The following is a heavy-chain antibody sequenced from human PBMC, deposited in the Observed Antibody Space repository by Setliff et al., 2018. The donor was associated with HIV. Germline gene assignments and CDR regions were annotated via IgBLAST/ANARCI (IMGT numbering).Heavy chain of an antibody. V-gene: IGHV4-59*01. Sequence: PSETLSLTCTVSGGSISSYYGSWIRQPPGKGLEWIGYIYYSGSTNYNPSLKSRVTMSVDTSKNQFSLNLTSVTAADTAVYYCARDRGSYNFWSGLARGDNWFDPWGQGTLVTVS. CDR1: GGSISSYY. D-gene: IGHD3-3*01. CDR2: IYYSGST. J-gene: IGHJ5*02. CDR3: ARDRGSYNFWSGLARGDNWFDP.